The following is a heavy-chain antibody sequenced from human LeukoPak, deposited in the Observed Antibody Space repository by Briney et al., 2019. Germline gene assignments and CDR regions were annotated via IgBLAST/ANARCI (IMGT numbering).Heavy chain of an antibody. Sequence: PGGSLRLSCAASGFTFSTYWMSWVRQAPGKGLEWVANIKQDGSEKYYVDSMKGRFIISRDNAKNSLDLQMNSLRVEDTGIYYCVKVAKYYYGSETYYFFEHWGQGTPVTASS. CDR3: VKVAKYYYGSETYYFFEH. CDR1: GFTFSTYW. CDR2: IKQDGSEK. J-gene: IGHJ4*02. V-gene: IGHV3-7*01. D-gene: IGHD3-10*01.